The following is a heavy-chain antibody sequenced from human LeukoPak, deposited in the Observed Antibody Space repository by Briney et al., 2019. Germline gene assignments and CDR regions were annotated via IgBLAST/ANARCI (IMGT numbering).Heavy chain of an antibody. CDR1: GITLSNYG. CDR3: VRLYYDFWSGYSPGTDC. V-gene: IGHV3-23*01. Sequence: GGSLRLSCAVSGITLSNYGMSWVRQAPGKGLEWVEGISGSGGSTSYADSVKGRFTISRDNPRNTLYLQMNSLRAEDTAVYYCVRLYYDFWSGYSPGTDCWGQGTLVTVSS. D-gene: IGHD3-3*01. CDR2: ISGSGGST. J-gene: IGHJ4*02.